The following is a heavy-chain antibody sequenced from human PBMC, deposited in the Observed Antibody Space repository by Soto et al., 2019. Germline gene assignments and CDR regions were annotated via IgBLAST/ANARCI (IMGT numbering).Heavy chain of an antibody. Sequence: QLQLQESGPVLVKTSETLSLTGSVSGGSISTESYNWDWIRQSPGKGLEWIGTIYYDGTPSYNPSLKRQVPISVASSRNHFSLKLKSVPAADKAMYYCARFFGNAFGVWGQETKVKVTS. D-gene: IGHD3-3*01. V-gene: IGHV4-39*02. CDR3: ARFFGNAFGV. CDR2: IYYDGTP. CDR1: GGSISTESYN. J-gene: IGHJ3*01.